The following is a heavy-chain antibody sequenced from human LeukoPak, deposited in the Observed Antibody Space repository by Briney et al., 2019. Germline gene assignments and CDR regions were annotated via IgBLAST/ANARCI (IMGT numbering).Heavy chain of an antibody. CDR2: INHSGST. Sequence: SETLSLTCAVYGGSFSGYYWSWIRQPLGKGLEWIGEINHSGSTNYNLSLKSRVTISVDTSKNQFSLKLSSVTAADTAVYYCARAWYFDLWGRGTLVTVSS. CDR3: ARAWYFDL. J-gene: IGHJ2*01. CDR1: GGSFSGYY. V-gene: IGHV4-34*01.